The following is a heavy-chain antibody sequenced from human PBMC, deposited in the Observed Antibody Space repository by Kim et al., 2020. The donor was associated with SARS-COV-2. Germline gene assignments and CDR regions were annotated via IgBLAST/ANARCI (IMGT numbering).Heavy chain of an antibody. J-gene: IGHJ4*02. Sequence: SRVTISVDTSKNQFSLKLSSVTAADTAVYYCARGYNTKYYYGSGSYSFGYWGQGTLVTVSS. D-gene: IGHD3-10*01. CDR3: ARGYNTKYYYGSGSYSFGY. V-gene: IGHV4-34*01.